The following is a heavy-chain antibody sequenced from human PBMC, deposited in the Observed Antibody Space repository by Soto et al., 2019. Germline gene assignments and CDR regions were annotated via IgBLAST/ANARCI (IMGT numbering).Heavy chain of an antibody. CDR1: GGSISSGGYY. CDR2: IYYSGST. CDR3: ASSLHSSPYYFDY. V-gene: IGHV4-31*03. Sequence: PSETLSLTCTVSGGSISSGGYYWSWIRQHPGKGLEWIGYIYYSGSTYYNPSLKSRVTISVDTSKNQFSLKLSSVTAADTAVYYCASSLHSSPYYFDYWGQGTLVTVSS. J-gene: IGHJ4*02. D-gene: IGHD6-13*01.